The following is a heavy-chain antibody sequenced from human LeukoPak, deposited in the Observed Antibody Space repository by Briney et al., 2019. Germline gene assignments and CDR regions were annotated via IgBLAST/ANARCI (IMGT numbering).Heavy chain of an antibody. J-gene: IGHJ4*02. D-gene: IGHD2-15*01. CDR3: ARDCSGGSCYDGVDY. CDR1: GYTFTRYG. CDR2: ISGYNGNI. V-gene: IGHV1-18*01. Sequence: ASVKVSCKASGYTFTRYGISWVRQAPGQGLEWMGWISGYNGNIKYAQKFQGRVTMTTDTSTSTAYMELRSLRSDDTAVYYCARDCSGGSCYDGVDYWGQGTLVTVSS.